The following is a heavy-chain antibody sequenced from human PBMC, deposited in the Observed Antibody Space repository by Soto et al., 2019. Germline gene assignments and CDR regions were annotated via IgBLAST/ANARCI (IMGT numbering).Heavy chain of an antibody. CDR3: ARGIYQRITIFGVVPEGWFDP. Sequence: ASVEVSCKASGYTFTGYYMHWVRQAPGQGLEWMGWINPNSGGTNYAQKFQGRVTMTRDTSISTAYMELSRLRSDDTAVYYCARGIYQRITIFGVVPEGWFDPWGQGTLVTVSS. D-gene: IGHD3-3*01. V-gene: IGHV1-2*02. CDR2: INPNSGGT. J-gene: IGHJ5*02. CDR1: GYTFTGYY.